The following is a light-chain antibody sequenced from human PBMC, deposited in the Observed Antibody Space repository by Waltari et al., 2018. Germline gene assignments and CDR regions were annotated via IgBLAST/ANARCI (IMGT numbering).Light chain of an antibody. CDR1: SSDVGSYNL. V-gene: IGLV2-23*01. Sequence: QCALTQPASVSGSPGQSITISCTGTSSDVGSYNLFSWYQQHPGKAPKLMIYEASKLPSGVSNRFSGSKSGNTASLTISGLQAEDEADYYCSSYAGNCNLVVFGGGTKLTVL. J-gene: IGLJ2*01. CDR3: SSYAGNCNLVV. CDR2: EAS.